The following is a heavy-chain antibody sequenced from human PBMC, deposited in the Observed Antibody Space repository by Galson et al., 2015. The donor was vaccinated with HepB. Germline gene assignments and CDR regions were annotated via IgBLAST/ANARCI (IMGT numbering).Heavy chain of an antibody. D-gene: IGHD2-2*01. CDR3: ARGEFIVVVPAAIRRWFDP. Sequence: QSGAEVKKPGESLRISCKASGYTFTGYYMHWVRQAPGQGLEWMGWINPNSGGTNYAQKFQGRVTMTRDTSISTAYMELSRLRSDDTAVYYCARGEFIVVVPAAIRRWFDPWGQGTLVTVSS. CDR1: GYTFTGYY. CDR2: INPNSGGT. J-gene: IGHJ5*02. V-gene: IGHV1-2*02.